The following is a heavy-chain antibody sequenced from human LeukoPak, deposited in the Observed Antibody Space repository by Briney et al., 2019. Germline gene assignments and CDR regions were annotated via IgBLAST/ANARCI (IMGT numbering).Heavy chain of an antibody. J-gene: IGHJ4*02. D-gene: IGHD5-18*01. CDR3: ARNKGYSSDC. CDR2: ITGDGSGT. V-gene: IGHV3-74*01. CDR1: GFTFSSYW. Sequence: GGSLRLSCAASGFTFSSYWMHWVRQAPGKGLVWVSRITGDGSGTTYADFVKGRFTISRDNAKNTLYLQMDTLGAEDTAVYYCARNKGYSSDCWGQGTLVTVSS.